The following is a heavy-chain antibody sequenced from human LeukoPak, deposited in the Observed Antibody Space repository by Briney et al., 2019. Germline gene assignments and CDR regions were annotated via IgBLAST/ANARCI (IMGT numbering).Heavy chain of an antibody. Sequence: SETLSLTFTISGYSISSGYYWGWIRQPPGKGLEWDGSIYHSGSTYYNPSLKSRVTMSVDTSKNQFSLKLSSVTAADTAVYYCARGITVVRGPRFDPWGQGTLVTVSS. CDR1: GYSISSGYY. CDR2: IYHSGST. D-gene: IGHD3-10*01. V-gene: IGHV4-38-2*02. J-gene: IGHJ5*02. CDR3: ARGITVVRGPRFDP.